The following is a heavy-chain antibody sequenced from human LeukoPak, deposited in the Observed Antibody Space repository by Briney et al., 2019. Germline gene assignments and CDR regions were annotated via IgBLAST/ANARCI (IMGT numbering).Heavy chain of an antibody. CDR3: ARDHYSSGSTQIGVYYYDSSGYPLGF. CDR1: GFTFSSYS. J-gene: IGHJ4*02. CDR2: ISSSSSYI. Sequence: GGSLRLSCAASGFTFSSYSMNWVRQAPGKGLEWVSSISSSSSYIYYADSVKGRFTISRDNAKNSLYLQMNSLRAEDTAVYYCARDHYSSGSTQIGVYYYDSSGYPLGFWGQGTLVTVSS. D-gene: IGHD3-22*01. V-gene: IGHV3-21*01.